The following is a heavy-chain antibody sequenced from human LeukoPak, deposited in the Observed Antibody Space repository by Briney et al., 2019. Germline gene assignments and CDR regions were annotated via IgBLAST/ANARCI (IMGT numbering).Heavy chain of an antibody. D-gene: IGHD4/OR15-4a*01. J-gene: IGHJ5*01. CDR2: VYYGRTT. Sequence: SETLSLTCTVSAASISSCSHHWGWIRQSPGKGLEWIGSVYYGRTTYYSPSLDSRVTISLDTSANQFSLQLNSVTAADTAVYYCVRHDGRGGATMGAFDSWGQGSLVTVSS. CDR1: AASISSCSHH. V-gene: IGHV4-39*01. CDR3: VRHDGRGGATMGAFDS.